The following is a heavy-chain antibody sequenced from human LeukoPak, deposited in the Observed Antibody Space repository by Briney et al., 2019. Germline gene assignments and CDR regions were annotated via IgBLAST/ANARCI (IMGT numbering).Heavy chain of an antibody. Sequence: PSETLSLTCTVSGGSISNYYRSWIRQPAGKGLEWIGRIYTSGSTNYNPSLKSRVSMSVDTSKNQFSLKLSSVTAADTAVYFCAREYYSASSGYSVFFDYWGQGTLVTVSS. CDR2: IYTSGST. CDR1: GGSISNYY. D-gene: IGHD3-22*01. J-gene: IGHJ4*02. CDR3: AREYYSASSGYSVFFDY. V-gene: IGHV4-4*07.